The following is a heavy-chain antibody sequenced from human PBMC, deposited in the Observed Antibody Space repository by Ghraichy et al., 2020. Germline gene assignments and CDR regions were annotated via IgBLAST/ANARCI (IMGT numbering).Heavy chain of an antibody. J-gene: IGHJ4*02. CDR3: APYSSGFHY. V-gene: IGHV3-74*01. CDR1: GFTLSSHW. CDR2: INHDGSYT. D-gene: IGHD3-22*01. Sequence: GGSLRLSCVGSGFTLSSHWMNWVRLTPGKGLEWLSRINHDGSYTAYGDSVRGRFTISRDNAKNTLYLQMRRLRAEDAAVYYFAPYSSGFHYWGQGTLVAVSS.